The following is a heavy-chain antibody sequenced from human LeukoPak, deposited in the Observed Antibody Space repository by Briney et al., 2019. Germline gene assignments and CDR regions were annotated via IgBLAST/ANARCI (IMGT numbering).Heavy chain of an antibody. Sequence: KSSETLFLTCTVSGGSISNYYWSWIRQPPGKELEWIGYIYYSGSTNYNPSLKSRVTISVDTSKNQFSLKLSSVTAADTAAYYCARYDSGSYFFDYWGQGTLVTVSS. V-gene: IGHV4-59*01. CDR1: GGSISNYY. CDR2: IYYSGST. D-gene: IGHD1-26*01. CDR3: ARYDSGSYFFDY. J-gene: IGHJ4*02.